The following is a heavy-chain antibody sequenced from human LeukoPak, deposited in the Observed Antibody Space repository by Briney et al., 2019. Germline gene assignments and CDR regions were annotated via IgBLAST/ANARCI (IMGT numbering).Heavy chain of an antibody. V-gene: IGHV4-59*07. CDR1: GGSINGYY. D-gene: IGHD4-11*01. CDR2: IYYSGST. CDR3: ARGEAFYSNYGFDY. J-gene: IGHJ4*02. Sequence: SDTLSLTCTVSGGSINGYYWSLIRQPPGKGLEWIGYIYYSGSTNYNRSLKIRVTISIDTSKNQFSLKLTSVTAADTAVYYCARGEAFYSNYGFDYWGQGTLVTVSS.